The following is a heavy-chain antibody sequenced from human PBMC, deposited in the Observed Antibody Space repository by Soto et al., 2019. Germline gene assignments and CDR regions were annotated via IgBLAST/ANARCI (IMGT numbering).Heavy chain of an antibody. CDR2: ISGSGGST. V-gene: IGHV3-23*01. Sequence: GGSLRLSCAASGFTFSSYAMSWVRQAPGKGLEWVSAISGSGGSTYYADSVKGRFTISRDNSKNTLYLQMNSLRAEDTAVYYCAKDLPPLVRGVIITYYYYMDVWGKGTTVTV. CDR1: GFTFSSYA. D-gene: IGHD3-10*01. J-gene: IGHJ6*03. CDR3: AKDLPPLVRGVIITYYYYMDV.